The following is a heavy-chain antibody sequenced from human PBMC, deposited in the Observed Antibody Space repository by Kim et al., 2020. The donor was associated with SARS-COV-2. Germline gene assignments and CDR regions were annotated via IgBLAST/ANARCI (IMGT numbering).Heavy chain of an antibody. CDR2: IYTSGST. D-gene: IGHD6-13*01. J-gene: IGHJ6*02. V-gene: IGHV4-4*07. CDR1: GGSISSYY. CDR3: AREGSWLSGYYYYGMDV. Sequence: SETLSLTCTVSGGSISSYYWSWIRQPAGKGLEWIGRIYTSGSTNYNPSLKSRVTMSVDTSKNQFSLKLSSVTAADTAVYYCAREGSWLSGYYYYGMDVWGQGTTVTVSS.